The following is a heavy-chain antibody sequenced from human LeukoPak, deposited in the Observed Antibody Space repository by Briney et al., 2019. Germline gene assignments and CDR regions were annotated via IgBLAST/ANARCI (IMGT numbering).Heavy chain of an antibody. CDR3: ARYCSGVNCFSFDY. V-gene: IGHV4-59*01. CDR1: GGSISSYY. J-gene: IGHJ4*02. CDR2: VYYSGST. Sequence: SETLSLTCTVSGGSISSYYWSWIRQPPGKGLEWIGYVYYSGSTNYNPSLKSRVTISVDTSKNQFSLKLNSVTAADTAVNYCARYCSGVNCFSFDYWGQVALVTVSS. D-gene: IGHD2-15*01.